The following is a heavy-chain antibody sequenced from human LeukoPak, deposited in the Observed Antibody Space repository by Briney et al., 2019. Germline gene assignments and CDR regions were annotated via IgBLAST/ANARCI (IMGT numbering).Heavy chain of an antibody. CDR2: INSDGSST. CDR3: ARELVRVGAYYFDY. Sequence: GGSLRLSCAASGYTFSSYWMHWVRQAPGKGLVWVSRINSDGSSTSYADSVKGRFTISRDNAKNTLYLQMNSLTAEDTAVYYCARELVRVGAYYFDYWGQGTLVTVSS. V-gene: IGHV3-74*01. J-gene: IGHJ4*02. D-gene: IGHD1-26*01. CDR1: GYTFSSYW.